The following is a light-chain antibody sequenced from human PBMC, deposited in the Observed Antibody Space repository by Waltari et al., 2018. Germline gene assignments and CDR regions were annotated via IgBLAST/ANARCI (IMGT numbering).Light chain of an antibody. CDR3: QQYDGEVVT. CDR1: QSVTSIS. Sequence: EIVLTQSPGTLSLSTGERATLSRRSSQSVTSISLSLYQQKLGQAPRLLIYGTSSRATGIPDRFSGSGSGTDFTLTISRLEPEDFAVYYCQQYDGEVVTFGGGTKVEI. V-gene: IGKV3-20*01. CDR2: GTS. J-gene: IGKJ4*01.